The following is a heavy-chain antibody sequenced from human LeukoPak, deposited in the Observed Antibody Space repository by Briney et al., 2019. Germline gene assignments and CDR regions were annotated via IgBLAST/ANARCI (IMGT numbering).Heavy chain of an antibody. V-gene: IGHV1-24*01. CDR3: ATGYDYVWGSYRYTGFDY. D-gene: IGHD3-16*02. J-gene: IGHJ4*02. CDR1: GYTLTELS. CDR2: FDPEDGET. Sequence: ASVKVPCKVSGYTLTELSMHWVRQAPGKGLEWMGGFDPEDGETIYAQKFQGRVTMTEDTSTDTAYMELSSLRSEDTAVYYCATGYDYVWGSYRYTGFDYWSQGTLVTVSS.